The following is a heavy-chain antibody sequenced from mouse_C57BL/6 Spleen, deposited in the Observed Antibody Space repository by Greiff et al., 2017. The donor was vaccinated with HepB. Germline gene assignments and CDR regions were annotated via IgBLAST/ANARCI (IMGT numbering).Heavy chain of an antibody. J-gene: IGHJ3*01. CDR2: INPGSGGT. CDR1: GYAFTNYL. CDR3: ARDYDYDGGFAY. D-gene: IGHD2-4*01. V-gene: IGHV1-54*01. Sequence: VQLQQSGAELVRPGTSVKVSCKASGYAFTNYLIEWVKQRPGQGLEWIGVINPGSGGTNYNEKFKGKATLTADKSSSTAYMQLSSLTSEDSAVYFCARDYDYDGGFAYWGQATLVTVSA.